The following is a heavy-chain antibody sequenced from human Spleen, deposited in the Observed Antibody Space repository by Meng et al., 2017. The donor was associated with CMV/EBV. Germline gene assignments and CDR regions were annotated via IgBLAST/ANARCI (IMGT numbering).Heavy chain of an antibody. Sequence: SVKVSCKASGGTFSRLGISWVRQAPGQGLEWMGGIIAILGLANYAQKFQDRVTMTADTTTSTVYMELISLRSEDTAVYYCAKVGDGYNNLDYWGQGTLVTVSS. CDR2: IIAILGLA. D-gene: IGHD5-24*01. CDR3: AKVGDGYNNLDY. CDR1: GGTFSRLG. J-gene: IGHJ4*02. V-gene: IGHV1-69*10.